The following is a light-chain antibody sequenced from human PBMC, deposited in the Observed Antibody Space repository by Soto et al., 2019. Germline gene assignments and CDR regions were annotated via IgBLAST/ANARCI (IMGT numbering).Light chain of an antibody. J-gene: IGKJ4*01. V-gene: IGKV3-15*01. CDR1: QSVSRN. CDR2: GAS. Sequence: EIVMTQSPLSLPVTPGEPASISCRSSQSVSRNLAWYQQKPGQAPRLLIYGASSRATGIPVRFSGSGSGTEFTLTISSLQSEDFAVYYCQQYNKWPPLTFGGGTKVEIK. CDR3: QQYNKWPPLT.